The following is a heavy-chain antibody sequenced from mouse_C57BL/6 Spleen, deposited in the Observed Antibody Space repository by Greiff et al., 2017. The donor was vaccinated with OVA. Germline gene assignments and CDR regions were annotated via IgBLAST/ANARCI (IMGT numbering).Heavy chain of an antibody. CDR2: IYPGSGNT. V-gene: IGHV1-76*01. Sequence: QVQLQQPGAELVRPGASVKLSCKASGYTFTDYYINWVKQRPGQGLEWIARIYPGSGNTYYNEKFKGKATLTAEKSSSTAYMQLSSLTSEDSAVYFCARGGDYGPGYFDYWGQGTTLTVSS. D-gene: IGHD2-4*01. CDR1: GYTFTDYY. J-gene: IGHJ2*01. CDR3: ARGGDYGPGYFDY.